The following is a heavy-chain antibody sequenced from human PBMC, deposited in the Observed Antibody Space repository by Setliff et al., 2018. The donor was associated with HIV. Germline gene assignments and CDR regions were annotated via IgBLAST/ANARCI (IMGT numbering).Heavy chain of an antibody. CDR2: INRSGSA. V-gene: IGHV4-34*01. CDR3: ARALSEGGYSYGYYYYYGMDV. D-gene: IGHD5-18*01. J-gene: IGHJ6*02. Sequence: SETLSLTCAVYGGSFSGHSWTWIRQPPGKGLEWIGEINRSGSANYNRSLKSRVTMSVDTSKRQFSLKLSSVTAADTAVYYCARALSEGGYSYGYYYYYGMDVWGQGTTVTVSS. CDR1: GGSFSGHS.